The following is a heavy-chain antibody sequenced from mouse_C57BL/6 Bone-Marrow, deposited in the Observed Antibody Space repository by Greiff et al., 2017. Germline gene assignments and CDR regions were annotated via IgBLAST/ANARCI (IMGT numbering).Heavy chain of an antibody. J-gene: IGHJ1*03. CDR2: IYPRDGST. CDR1: GYTFTSYD. V-gene: IGHV1-85*01. Sequence: VQLQQSGPELVKPGASVKLPCKASGYTFTSYDINWVKQRPGQGLEWIGWIYPRDGSTKYNEKFKGKATLTVDTSSSTAYMELHSLTSEDSAVYFCARGTTVVRNWYFDVWGTGTTVTVSS. CDR3: ARGTTVVRNWYFDV. D-gene: IGHD1-1*01.